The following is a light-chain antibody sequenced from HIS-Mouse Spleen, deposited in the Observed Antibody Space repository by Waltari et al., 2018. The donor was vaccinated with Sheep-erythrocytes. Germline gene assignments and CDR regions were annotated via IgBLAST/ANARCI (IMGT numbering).Light chain of an antibody. CDR1: SSDVGGYNY. J-gene: IGLJ3*02. V-gene: IGLV2-14*03. CDR2: DVS. Sequence: QSALTQPASVSGSPGQSITISCTVTSSDVGGYNYVSWYQHTPGKAPNLMIYDVSNRPSGVSNRFSGSKSGNTASLTISVLQAEDEADYYCSSYTSSSTLVFGGGTKLTVL. CDR3: SSYTSSSTLV.